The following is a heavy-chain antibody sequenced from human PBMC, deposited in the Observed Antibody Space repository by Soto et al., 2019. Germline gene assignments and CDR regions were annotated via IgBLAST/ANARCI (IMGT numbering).Heavy chain of an antibody. CDR1: GGSISSSSYY. D-gene: IGHD3-22*01. V-gene: IGHV4-39*01. CDR3: ARQPPGDSSGYLKPSVVDY. CDR2: IYYSGST. Sequence: QLQLQESGPGLVKPSETLSLTCTVSGGSISSSSYYWGWIRQPPGKGLEWIGSIYYSGSTYYNPSLKSRVTISVDTSKNQFSLKLSSVTAADTAVYYCARQPPGDSSGYLKPSVVDYWGQGTLVTVSS. J-gene: IGHJ4*02.